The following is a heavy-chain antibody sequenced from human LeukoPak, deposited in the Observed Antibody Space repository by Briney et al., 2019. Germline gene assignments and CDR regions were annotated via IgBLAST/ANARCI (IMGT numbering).Heavy chain of an antibody. CDR3: ARAPIGSADY. D-gene: IGHD1-1*01. CDR1: GGSISSYY. J-gene: IGHJ4*02. Sequence: SETLSLTCTVSGGSISSYYWSWIRLPPGKGLEWIGYIFYTGYTNYNPSLKSRVTISVDTSKNQLSLKLSSVTAADTAVYYCARAPIGSADYWGPGAQVTVSS. CDR2: IFYTGYT. V-gene: IGHV4-59*01.